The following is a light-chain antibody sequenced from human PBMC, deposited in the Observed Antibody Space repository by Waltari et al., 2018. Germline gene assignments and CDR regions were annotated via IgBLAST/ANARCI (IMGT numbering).Light chain of an antibody. V-gene: IGLV1-44*01. CDR1: ISNIGIHP. CDR2: NKN. J-gene: IGLJ3*02. Sequence: QSVLTQPPSASATPGQRVTISCSGSISNIGIHPVNWYQQLPGTAPKPLIYNKNQRPSGVPDRFSGSKSGTSASLAISGLQSEDEADYYCATWDDSLQGWVFGGGTKVSVL. CDR3: ATWDDSLQGWV.